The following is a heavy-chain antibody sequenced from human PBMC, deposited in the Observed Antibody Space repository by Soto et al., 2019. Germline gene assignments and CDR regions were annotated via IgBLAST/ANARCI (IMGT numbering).Heavy chain of an antibody. D-gene: IGHD3-10*01. CDR2: ISGSGGST. CDR3: AKGNMVRGVIIPHRPLYYFDY. V-gene: IGHV3-23*01. CDR1: GFTFSSYA. Sequence: PGGSLRLSCAASGFTFSSYAMSWVRQAPGKGLEWVSAISGSGGSTYYADSVKGRFTISRDNSKNTLYLQMNSLRAEDTAVYYCAKGNMVRGVIIPHRPLYYFDYWGQGTLVTVSS. J-gene: IGHJ4*02.